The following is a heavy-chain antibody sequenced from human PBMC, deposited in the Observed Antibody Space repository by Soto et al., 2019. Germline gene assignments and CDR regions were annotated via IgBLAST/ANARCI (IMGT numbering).Heavy chain of an antibody. CDR1: GDIFSGYS. V-gene: IGHV1-69*14. D-gene: IGHD5-12*01. Sequence: QVQLVQSGAEVKKPGSSVKVSCKTSGDIFSGYSISWVRQAPGQGLEWMGGIIPIFGTTNYAQRFHGRVTITADKSTSTVYMELYSLKSEDTAVYYCARDLGSGYDPGDYWGQGTLVTVPS. CDR3: ARDLGSGYDPGDY. J-gene: IGHJ4*02. CDR2: IIPIFGTT.